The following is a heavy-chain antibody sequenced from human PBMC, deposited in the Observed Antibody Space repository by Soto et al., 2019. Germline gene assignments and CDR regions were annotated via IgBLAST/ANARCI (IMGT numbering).Heavy chain of an antibody. CDR3: VRYGVAAAY. J-gene: IGHJ4*02. CDR2: MNPNSGTT. CDR1: GYTFASYN. V-gene: IGHV1-8*01. Sequence: QVQLVQSGAEVKKPGASVKVSCKASGYTFASYNINWVRQAAGQGLEWMGYMNPNSGTTGYAQTFQDRISLARDTSITTAYLELSRLTSGDPAVYFCVRYGVAAAYWGQGTPVTVSS. D-gene: IGHD2-8*01.